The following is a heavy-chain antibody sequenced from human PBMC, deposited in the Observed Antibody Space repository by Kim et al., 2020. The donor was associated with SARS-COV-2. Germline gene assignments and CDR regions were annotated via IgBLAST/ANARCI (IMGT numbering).Heavy chain of an antibody. J-gene: IGHJ3*02. D-gene: IGHD3-10*01. CDR1: GYTLTELS. CDR3: ATDGGGFGDPKGGAFDI. V-gene: IGHV1-24*01. CDR2: FDPEDGET. Sequence: ASVKVSCKVSGYTLTELSMHWVRQAPGKGLEWMGGFDPEDGETIYAQKFQGRVTMTEDTSTDTAYMELSSLRSEDTAVYYCATDGGGFGDPKGGAFDIWGQGTMVTVSS.